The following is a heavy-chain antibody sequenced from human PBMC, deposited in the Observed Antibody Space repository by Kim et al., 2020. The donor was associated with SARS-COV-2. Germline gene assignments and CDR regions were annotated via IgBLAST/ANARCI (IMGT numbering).Heavy chain of an antibody. D-gene: IGHD6-19*01. CDR1: GGTITPFD. CDR2: ILYTGIT. V-gene: IGHV4-59*08. CDR3: ARETAEYSSGGNLFDH. J-gene: IGHJ4*02. Sequence: SETLSLTCSVSGGTITPFDWNWIRQPPGKELEWIGYILYTGITNYNPSLKSRVTISMDTSKNQFSLELTSVTAADTAVYYCARETAEYSSGGNLFDHWGQGTLVAVSA.